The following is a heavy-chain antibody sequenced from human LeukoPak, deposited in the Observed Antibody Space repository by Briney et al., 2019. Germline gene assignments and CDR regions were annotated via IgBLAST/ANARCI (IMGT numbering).Heavy chain of an antibody. CDR1: GFTFSDYG. CDR2: ISGRGDRT. CDR3: VKGWTGHSTAWYLD. D-gene: IGHD2-2*01. J-gene: IGHJ4*02. V-gene: IGHV3-23*01. Sequence: GGSLRLSCVASGFTFSDYGLNWVRQAPGKGLERVSAISGRGDRTFYADSVKGRFTVSRDNSRATLYLQMNSLTAEDTAVYHCVKGWTGHSTAWYLDWGQGTLVTVSS.